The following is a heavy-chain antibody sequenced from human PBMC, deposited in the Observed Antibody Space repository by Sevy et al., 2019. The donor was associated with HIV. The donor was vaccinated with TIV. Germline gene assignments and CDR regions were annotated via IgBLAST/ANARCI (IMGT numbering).Heavy chain of an antibody. Sequence: GGSLRLSCAASGFTFSSYSMNWVRQAPGKGLEWVSYISSSSSTIYYADSVKGRFTISGDNAKNSLYLQMNSLRAEDTAVYYCARDNMYSSGNFDYWGQGTLVTVSS. CDR3: ARDNMYSSGNFDY. V-gene: IGHV3-48*01. CDR1: GFTFSSYS. D-gene: IGHD6-19*01. CDR2: ISSSSSTI. J-gene: IGHJ4*02.